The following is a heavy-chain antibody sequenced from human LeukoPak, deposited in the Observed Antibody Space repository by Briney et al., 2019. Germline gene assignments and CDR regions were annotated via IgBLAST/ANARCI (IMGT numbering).Heavy chain of an antibody. CDR3: ARGGSRSYTSSTLDY. CDR1: GGSINVYY. J-gene: IGHJ4*02. D-gene: IGHD6-6*01. CDR2: ISYSGST. V-gene: IGHV4-59*01. Sequence: PSETLSLTCSVSGGSINVYYWNWIRQSPGKGLEWIGSISYSGSTNYNPSLKSRVAISMDTSKNRFSLKVNSVIAADTAMYYCARGGSRSYTSSTLDYWGQGTLVTVSS.